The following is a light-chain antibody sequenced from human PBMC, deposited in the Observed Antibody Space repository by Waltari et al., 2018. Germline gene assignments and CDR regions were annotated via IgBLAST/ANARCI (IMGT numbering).Light chain of an antibody. CDR3: QTWGPGIRV. J-gene: IGLJ3*02. Sequence: QLMLTQSPSASASLGDSVKLTFTLSSGHRTYAIAWHQQQPAMVPRYLTKVNNDGTHSKGEGIPDRFSGSSPGAERYLTISSLQSEDDAEYYSQTWGPGIRVFGGGTKLTVL. CDR2: VNNDGTH. CDR1: SGHRTYA. V-gene: IGLV4-69*01.